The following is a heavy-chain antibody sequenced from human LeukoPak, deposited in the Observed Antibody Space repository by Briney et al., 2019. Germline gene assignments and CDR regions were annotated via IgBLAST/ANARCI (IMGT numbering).Heavy chain of an antibody. CDR3: ARGRSGWYHNFDY. CDR1: GGSFSGDF. V-gene: IGHV3-21*01. J-gene: IGHJ4*02. CDR2: ITSSSSYI. Sequence: ETLSLSCAVYGGSFSGDFWSWIRQAPGKGLEWVSSITSSSSYIYYADSVKGRFTISRDNAKNSLYLQMNSLRAEDTAVYYCARGRSGWYHNFDYWGQGTLVTVPS. D-gene: IGHD6-19*01.